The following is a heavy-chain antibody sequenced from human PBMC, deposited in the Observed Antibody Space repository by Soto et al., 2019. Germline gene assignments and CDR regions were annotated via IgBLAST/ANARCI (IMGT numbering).Heavy chain of an antibody. Sequence: GGSLRLSCAASGFTFSSYSMYWVRQAPGKGLEWVSYISSSSSTKHYADSVKGRFTISRDNAKNSLYLQMNSLRAEDTAVYYCARVAYYYDSSGYFYWGQGTLVTVSS. CDR3: ARVAYYYDSSGYFY. D-gene: IGHD3-22*01. V-gene: IGHV3-48*01. CDR2: ISSSSSTK. J-gene: IGHJ4*02. CDR1: GFTFSSYS.